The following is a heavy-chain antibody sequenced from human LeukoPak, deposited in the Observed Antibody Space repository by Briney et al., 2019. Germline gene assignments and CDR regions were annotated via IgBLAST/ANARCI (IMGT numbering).Heavy chain of an antibody. J-gene: IGHJ6*02. D-gene: IGHD4-17*01. Sequence: SETLSLTCTVSGGSISSGDYYWSWIRQPPGKGLEWIGYIYYSGSTYYNPSLKSRVTISVDTSKNQFPLKLSSVTAADTAVYYCARDSSRKDDYGRYYYYYGMDVWGQGTTVTVSS. V-gene: IGHV4-30-4*01. CDR3: ARDSSRKDDYGRYYYYYGMDV. CDR1: GGSISSGDYY. CDR2: IYYSGST.